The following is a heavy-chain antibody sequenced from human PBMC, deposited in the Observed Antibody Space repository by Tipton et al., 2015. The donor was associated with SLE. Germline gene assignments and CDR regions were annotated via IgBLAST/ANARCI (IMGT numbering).Heavy chain of an antibody. CDR3: ARETDWYFDL. V-gene: IGHV4-61*02. CDR2: IFTSGTT. Sequence: TLSLTCTVSGGSISSGGYYLSWIRQPAGKGLGWIGRIFTSGTTNYKPYLKSRLTISVDTSQNQFSLKLTSVTAADTAVYYCARETDWYFDLWGRGTLVTVSS. J-gene: IGHJ2*01. CDR1: GGSISSGGYY.